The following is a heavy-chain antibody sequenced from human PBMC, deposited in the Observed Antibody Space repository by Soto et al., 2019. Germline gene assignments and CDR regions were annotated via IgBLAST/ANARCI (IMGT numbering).Heavy chain of an antibody. CDR2: IYYTGST. CDR1: GGSISSGDYS. D-gene: IGHD1-26*01. Sequence: SETLSLTCTVSGGSISSGDYSWSWIRQPPGKGLEWIGYIYYTGSTYYNPSLKSRVTISVDTSKNQFSLKLSSVTAADTAVYYCARPSVGATQENGMDVWGQGTTVTVSS. V-gene: IGHV4-30-4*01. J-gene: IGHJ6*02. CDR3: ARPSVGATQENGMDV.